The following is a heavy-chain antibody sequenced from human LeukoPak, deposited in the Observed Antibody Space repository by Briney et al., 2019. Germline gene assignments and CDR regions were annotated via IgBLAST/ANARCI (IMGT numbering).Heavy chain of an antibody. CDR1: GYTFTDYY. CDR3: ATGCSSTSCYASKGNWFDP. Sequence: ASVKISCKASGYTFTDYYMHWVQQAPGKGLEWMGRVDPEDGETIYAEKFQGRVTITADTSTDTAYVELSSLRSEDTAVYYCATGCSSTSCYASKGNWFDPWGQGTLVTVSS. D-gene: IGHD2-2*01. V-gene: IGHV1-69-2*01. J-gene: IGHJ5*02. CDR2: VDPEDGET.